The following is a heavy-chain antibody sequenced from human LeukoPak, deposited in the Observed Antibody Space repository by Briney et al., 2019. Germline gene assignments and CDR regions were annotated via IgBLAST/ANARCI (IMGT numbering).Heavy chain of an antibody. Sequence: GGSLRLSCAASGFTFSDYYMSGIRQAPGKGLEWVSYISSSSSYTNYADSVKGRFTISRDNAKNSLYLQMNSLRAEDTAVYYCARVPDIVVVAFDPWGQGTLVTVSS. V-gene: IGHV3-11*06. CDR2: ISSSSSYT. CDR1: GFTFSDYY. D-gene: IGHD2-15*01. CDR3: ARVPDIVVVAFDP. J-gene: IGHJ5*02.